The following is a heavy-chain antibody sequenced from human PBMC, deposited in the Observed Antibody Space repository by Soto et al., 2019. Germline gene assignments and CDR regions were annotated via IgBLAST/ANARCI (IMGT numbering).Heavy chain of an antibody. CDR2: MNPNSGNT. J-gene: IGHJ6*03. CDR1: GYTFTSYD. CDR3: ARVLGDVVIRYYYYMDV. D-gene: IGHD3-10*01. V-gene: IGHV1-8*01. Sequence: ASVKVSCKASGYTFTSYDINWVRQATGQGLEWMGWMNPNSGNTGYAQKFQGRVTMTRNTSISTAYMELSSLRSEDTAVYYCARVLGDVVIRYYYYMDVWGKGTTVTVSS.